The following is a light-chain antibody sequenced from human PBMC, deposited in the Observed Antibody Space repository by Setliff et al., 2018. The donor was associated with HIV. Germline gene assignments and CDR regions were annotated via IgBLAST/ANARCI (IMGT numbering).Light chain of an antibody. J-gene: IGLJ1*01. CDR3: SSYAGADTFDV. CDR1: SSNIGTYNL. Sequence: QSVLTQPASVSASPGQSITISCGGNSSNIGTYNLASWYQQHPDKAPQLTIFEVNKRPSGVSDRFSGSKSGNTASLTISGLQAEDEADYYCSSYAGADTFDVFGTGTKVTVL. V-gene: IGLV2-23*02. CDR2: EVN.